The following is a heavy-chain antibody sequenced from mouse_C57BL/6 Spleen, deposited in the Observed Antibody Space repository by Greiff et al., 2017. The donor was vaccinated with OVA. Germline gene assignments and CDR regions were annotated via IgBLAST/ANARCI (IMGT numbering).Heavy chain of an antibody. D-gene: IGHD2-5*01. J-gene: IGHJ4*01. CDR2: ISSGGDYI. Sequence: EVMLVESGEGLVKPGGSLKLSCAASGFPFSSYAMSWVRQTPEKRLEWVAYISSGGDYIYYADTVKGRFTISRDNARNTLYLQMSSLKSEDTAMYYCTRDRSNFLYAMDYWGQGTSVTVAS. V-gene: IGHV5-9-1*02. CDR1: GFPFSSYA. CDR3: TRDRSNFLYAMDY.